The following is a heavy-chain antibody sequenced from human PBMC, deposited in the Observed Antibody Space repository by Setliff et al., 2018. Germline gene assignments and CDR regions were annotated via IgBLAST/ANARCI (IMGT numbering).Heavy chain of an antibody. CDR1: NFSLTSGFF. CDR3: AREGRSSTRGWYMDA. Sequence: SETLSLTCTVSNFSLTSGFFWAWARQPPGEGLEWIATVYHRGSTDYKPSLKSRATISVDTSKNQFSLKLTSMTAADTAVYFCAREGRSSTRGWYMDAWGKGTSVTVSS. CDR2: VYHRGST. J-gene: IGHJ6*03. D-gene: IGHD2-2*01. V-gene: IGHV4-38-2*02.